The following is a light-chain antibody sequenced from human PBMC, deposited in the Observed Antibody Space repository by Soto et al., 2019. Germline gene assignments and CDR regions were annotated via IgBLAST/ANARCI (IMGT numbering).Light chain of an antibody. Sequence: IQMTQYPSTLSASIGERVTITCRASQGISSYLAWYQQKPGKAPKLLIYAASTLQSGVPSRFSGSGSGTDFTLTIRSLQPEDFATYYCQQSYSTPPWTFGQGATVDIK. V-gene: IGKV1-39*01. CDR3: QQSYSTPPWT. CDR1: QGISSY. J-gene: IGKJ1*01. CDR2: AAS.